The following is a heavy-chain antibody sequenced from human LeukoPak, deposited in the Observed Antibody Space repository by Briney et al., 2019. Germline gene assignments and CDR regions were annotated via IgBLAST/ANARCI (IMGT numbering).Heavy chain of an antibody. V-gene: IGHV4-59*08. CDR3: ARISGSYFLVDY. CDR1: GGSISSYY. CDR2: IYYSGST. J-gene: IGHJ4*02. Sequence: PSETLSLTCTVSGGSISSYYWSWIRQPPGKGLEWIGYIYYSGSTNYNPSLKSRVTISVDTSKNQFSLKLSSVTAADTAVYYCARISGSYFLVDYWGQGTLVTVSS. D-gene: IGHD1-26*01.